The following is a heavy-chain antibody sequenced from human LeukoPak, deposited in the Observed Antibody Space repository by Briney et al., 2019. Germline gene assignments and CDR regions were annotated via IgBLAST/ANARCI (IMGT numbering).Heavy chain of an antibody. V-gene: IGHV3-9*01. CDR2: ISWNSGSI. Sequence: SLRLSCAASGFTFDDYAMHWVRQAPGKGLEWVSGISWNSGSIGYADSVKGRFTISRDNAENSLYLQMNSLRAEDTALYYCAKELVADAFDIWGQGTMVTVSS. D-gene: IGHD2-15*01. CDR1: GFTFDDYA. J-gene: IGHJ3*02. CDR3: AKELVADAFDI.